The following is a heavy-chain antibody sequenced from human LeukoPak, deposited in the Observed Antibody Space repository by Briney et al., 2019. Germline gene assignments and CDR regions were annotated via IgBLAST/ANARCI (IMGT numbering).Heavy chain of an antibody. CDR1: GYSISSGYY. Sequence: SETLSLTCTVSGYSISSGYYWSWIRQPPGKGLEWIGYIYYSGSTNYNPSLKSRVTISVDTSKNQFSLKLSSVTAADTAVYYCARGPYCSGGSCYSGAFDYWGQGTLVTVSS. CDR3: ARGPYCSGGSCYSGAFDY. D-gene: IGHD2-15*01. V-gene: IGHV4-61*01. CDR2: IYYSGST. J-gene: IGHJ4*02.